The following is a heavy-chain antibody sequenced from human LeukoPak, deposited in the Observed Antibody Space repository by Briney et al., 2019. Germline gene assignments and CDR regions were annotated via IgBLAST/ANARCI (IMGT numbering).Heavy chain of an antibody. V-gene: IGHV1-2*02. Sequence: ASVKVSFKASGYTFTGYYMHWVRQAPGQGLEWMGWINPNSGVTNYAQKFQGRVTMTRDTSISTVYMELSRLRSDDTAVYYRARQGALVKGIDYWGQGTLVTVSS. D-gene: IGHD6-13*01. CDR2: INPNSGVT. J-gene: IGHJ4*02. CDR3: ARQGALVKGIDY. CDR1: GYTFTGYY.